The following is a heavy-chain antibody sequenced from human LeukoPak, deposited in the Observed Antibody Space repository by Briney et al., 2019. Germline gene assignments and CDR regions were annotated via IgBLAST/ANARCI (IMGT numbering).Heavy chain of an antibody. Sequence: ASVKVSCKASGGTFSSYAISWVRQAPGQGLEWMGGIIPIFGTANYAQKFQGRVTITADESTSTAYMELRSLRSDDTAVYYCARERQQLVLYYFDYWGQGTLVTVSS. D-gene: IGHD6-13*01. V-gene: IGHV1-69*13. CDR1: GGTFSSYA. J-gene: IGHJ4*02. CDR3: ARERQQLVLYYFDY. CDR2: IIPIFGTA.